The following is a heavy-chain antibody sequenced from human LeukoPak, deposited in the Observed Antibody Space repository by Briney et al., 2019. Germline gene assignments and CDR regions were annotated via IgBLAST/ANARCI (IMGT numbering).Heavy chain of an antibody. CDR2: ISSSGSTK. Sequence: GGSLRLSCAASGFTFSSYSMNWVRQTPGKELECISYISSSGSTKYYAESVRGRFTISRDNVKNSLLLEMNSLRPEDTAIYYCARNRDYGDHDYWGQGTLVTVSS. CDR1: GFTFSSYS. D-gene: IGHD4-17*01. CDR3: ARNRDYGDHDY. V-gene: IGHV3-48*01. J-gene: IGHJ4*02.